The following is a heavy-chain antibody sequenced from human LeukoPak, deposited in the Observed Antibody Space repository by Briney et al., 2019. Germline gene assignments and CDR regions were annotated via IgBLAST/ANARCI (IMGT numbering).Heavy chain of an antibody. CDR1: GFTFSSYW. CDR2: ISYDGSNK. V-gene: IGHV3-30*18. J-gene: IGHJ4*02. D-gene: IGHD3-9*01. Sequence: GGSLRLSCAASGFTFSSYWMNWVRQAPGKGLEWVAVISYDGSNKYYADSVKGRFTISRDNSKNTLYLQMNSLRAEDTAVYYCANGILTGYFDYWGQGTLVTVSS. CDR3: ANGILTGYFDY.